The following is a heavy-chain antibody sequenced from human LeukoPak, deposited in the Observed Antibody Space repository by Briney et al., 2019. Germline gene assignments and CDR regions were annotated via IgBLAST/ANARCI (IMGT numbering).Heavy chain of an antibody. J-gene: IGHJ3*02. CDR3: ARGGYNWNDVRDRIDI. D-gene: IGHD1-20*01. CDR2: INTNTGNP. V-gene: IGHV7-4-1*02. CDR1: GYTFTSYA. Sequence: GASVKVSCKASGYTFTSYAMNWVRQAPGQGLEWMGWINTNTGNPTYAQGFTGRFVFSLDTSVSTAYLQISSLKAEDTAVYYCARGGYNWNDVRDRIDIWGQGTMVTVSS.